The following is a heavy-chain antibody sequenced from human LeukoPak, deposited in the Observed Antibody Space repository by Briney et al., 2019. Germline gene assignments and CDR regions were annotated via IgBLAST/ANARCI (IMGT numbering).Heavy chain of an antibody. CDR2: INPENGER. V-gene: IGHV1-2*06. Sequence: GASVKVSCKASGYTLTEYDVHWVRQAPGKGLEWMGRINPENGEREYGQRFQGRVTMTRDNSISTVYMELDSLTSDDTAVYYCARGYYDFWNSYSFSRHIYFDPWGQGTLVTVSS. CDR3: ARGYYDFWNSYSFSRHIYFDP. J-gene: IGHJ5*02. CDR1: GYTLTEYD. D-gene: IGHD3-3*01.